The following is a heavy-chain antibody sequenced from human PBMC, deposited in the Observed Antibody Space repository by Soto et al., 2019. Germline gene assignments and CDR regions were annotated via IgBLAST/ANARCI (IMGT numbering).Heavy chain of an antibody. CDR2: ISYDGSNK. CDR3: ARVGDSGYYHGYHLDF. D-gene: IGHD3-22*01. J-gene: IGHJ4*02. Sequence: QVQLVESGGGVVQPGRSLRLSCAASGFIFSNYAMHWVRRAPGKGLEWVAMISYDGSNKFYADSVKGRFTISRDNSENTLYLRMNSLRAEDTAVYYCARVGDSGYYHGYHLDFWGQGSLVTVSS. V-gene: IGHV3-30-3*01. CDR1: GFIFSNYA.